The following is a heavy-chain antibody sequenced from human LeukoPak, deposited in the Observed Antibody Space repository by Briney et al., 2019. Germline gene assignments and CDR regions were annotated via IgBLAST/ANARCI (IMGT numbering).Heavy chain of an antibody. J-gene: IGHJ4*02. D-gene: IGHD2-2*01. Sequence: ASVTVSCKASGYAFTGYYMHWVRQAPGQGLEWMGWINPNSGGTNYAQKFQGRVTMTRDTSISTAYMELSRLRSDDTAVYYCARDGYCSSTSCPTLGYWGQGTLVTVSS. CDR3: ARDGYCSSTSCPTLGY. V-gene: IGHV1-2*02. CDR1: GYAFTGYY. CDR2: INPNSGGT.